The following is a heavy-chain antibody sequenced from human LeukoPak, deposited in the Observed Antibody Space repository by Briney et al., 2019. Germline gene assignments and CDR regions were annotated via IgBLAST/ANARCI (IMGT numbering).Heavy chain of an antibody. CDR3: AEDYSSSSLHFDY. J-gene: IGHJ4*02. D-gene: IGHD6-13*01. CDR2: ISYDGSTK. V-gene: IGHV3-30*18. Sequence: GGSLRLSCAASGFTFFEYSMHWVRQAPGKGLEWVALISYDGSTKYYADSVKGRFTISKDNSKNTLYLQMNSLRVEDTAVYYCAEDYSSSSLHFDYWGQGTLVTVSS. CDR1: GFTFFEYS.